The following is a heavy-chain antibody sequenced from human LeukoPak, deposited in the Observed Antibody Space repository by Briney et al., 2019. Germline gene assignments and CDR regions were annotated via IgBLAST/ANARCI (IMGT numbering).Heavy chain of an antibody. Sequence: GGSLRLSCAASGFIFSRYGMHWVRQAPGKGLEWVSSISSSSSYIYYADSVKGRFTISRDNAKNSLYLQMNSLRAEDTAVYYCARDARRDGYNYGAFDIWGQGTMVTVSS. CDR2: ISSSSSYI. J-gene: IGHJ3*02. D-gene: IGHD5-24*01. CDR3: ARDARRDGYNYGAFDI. V-gene: IGHV3-21*01. CDR1: GFIFSRYG.